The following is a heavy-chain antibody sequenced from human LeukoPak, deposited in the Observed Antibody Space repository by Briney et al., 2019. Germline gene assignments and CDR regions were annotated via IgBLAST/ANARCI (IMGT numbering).Heavy chain of an antibody. Sequence: GEALKISXKGSGYTVTNRWIGWVRQTPGKGLEWMGIIYPGDSDTRYNPSFQGQVTISADKSIGTAYLQWSSLEASDTGIYYCARRGPSSEYFDHWGQGTLVTVSS. V-gene: IGHV5-51*01. CDR1: GYTVTNRW. CDR2: IYPGDSDT. D-gene: IGHD3-16*01. CDR3: ARRGPSSEYFDH. J-gene: IGHJ4*02.